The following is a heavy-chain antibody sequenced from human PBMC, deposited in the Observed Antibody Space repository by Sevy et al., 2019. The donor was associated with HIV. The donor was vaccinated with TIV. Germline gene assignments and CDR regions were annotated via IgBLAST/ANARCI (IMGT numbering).Heavy chain of an antibody. J-gene: IGHJ4*02. CDR1: GFIFSNAW. D-gene: IGHD2-15*01. V-gene: IGHV3-15*07. CDR3: TTEQGYCSGGSCSDFDY. CDR2: IKSETDGGTT. Sequence: GGSLRLSCAASGFIFSNAWMNWVRQAPGKGLEWVGRIKSETDGGTTDYAAPVKGRFTISGDESKNTLYLQMNSLKTEDTAMSYCTTEQGYCSGGSCSDFDYWGQGTLVTVSS.